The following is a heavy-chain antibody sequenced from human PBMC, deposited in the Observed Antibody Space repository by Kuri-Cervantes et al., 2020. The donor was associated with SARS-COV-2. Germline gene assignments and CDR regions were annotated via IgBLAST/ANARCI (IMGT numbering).Heavy chain of an antibody. V-gene: IGHV6-1*01. CDR1: GDSVSNIGAA. J-gene: IGHJ4*02. Sequence: SQTLSLTCAISGDSVSNIGAAWNWIRQSPSRGLEWLGRTYYRSKWYHDYAVSVKSRIIINPDTSKNQFSLQLSSVTPEDTAVYYCARVTTGTLDYWGQGTLVTVSS. CDR3: ARVTTGTLDY. D-gene: IGHD1-1*01. CDR2: TYYRSKWYH.